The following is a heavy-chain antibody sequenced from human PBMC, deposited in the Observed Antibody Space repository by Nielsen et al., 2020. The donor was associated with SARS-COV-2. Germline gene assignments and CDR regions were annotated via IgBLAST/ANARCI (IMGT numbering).Heavy chain of an antibody. J-gene: IGHJ2*01. D-gene: IGHD2/OR15-2a*01. Sequence: GGSLRLSCATSGFSFTSYTMNWVRQATGKGLEWVSSITMSGRYMYYADSLRGRFTVSRDNAENSLFLQMSSLRDEDTAVYYCAKGDYLDLNGWYFDLWGRGTLVTVSS. CDR1: GFSFTSYT. CDR2: ITMSGRYM. CDR3: AKGDYLDLNGWYFDL. V-gene: IGHV3-21*01.